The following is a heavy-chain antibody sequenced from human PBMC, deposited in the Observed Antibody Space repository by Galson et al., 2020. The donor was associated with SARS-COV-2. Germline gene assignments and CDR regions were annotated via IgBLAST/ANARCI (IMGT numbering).Heavy chain of an antibody. V-gene: IGHV3-30*03. J-gene: IGHJ2*01. Sequence: SLRLSCAASGFTFSSYGMHWVRQAPGKGLEWVAVISYDGSNKYYADSVKGRFTLSRDNSKNTLYLQMTSLRAEDTAVYYGASGYCSGGSSYSQDWYFDLWSRGTLVTVSS. CDR3: ASGYCSGGSSYSQDWYFDL. D-gene: IGHD2-15*01. CDR2: ISYDGSNK. CDR1: GFTFSSYG.